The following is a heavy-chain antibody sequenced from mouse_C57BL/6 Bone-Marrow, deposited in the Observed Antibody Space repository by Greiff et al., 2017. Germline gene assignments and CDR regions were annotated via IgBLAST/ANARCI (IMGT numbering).Heavy chain of an antibody. CDR2: FHPYNDDT. CDR1: GYTFTTYP. J-gene: IGHJ3*01. CDR3: ARKGGYFSWFAY. D-gene: IGHD2-3*01. V-gene: IGHV1-47*01. Sequence: QVHVKQSGAELVKPGASVKMSCKASGYTFTTYPIEWMKQNHGKSLEWIGNFHPYNDDTKYNEKFKGKATLTVEKSSSTVYLELSRLTSDDSAVYYCARKGGYFSWFAYWGQGTLVTVSA.